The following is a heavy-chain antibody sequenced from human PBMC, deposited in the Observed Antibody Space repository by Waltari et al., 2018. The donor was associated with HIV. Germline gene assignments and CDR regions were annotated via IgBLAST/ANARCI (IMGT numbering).Heavy chain of an antibody. CDR1: GFTFNNYV. J-gene: IGHJ4*02. V-gene: IGHV3-23*04. CDR3: AKPYSESYYGTRYYFDY. D-gene: IGHD1-26*01. Sequence: EVQLVESGGGLVQPGGSLRLSCAASGFTFNNYVMTWVRQAPGKGLQWVSTMSVRGGSTYYADSVKGRFTISRDNSKNSLYLQMNSLRAEDTAVYYCAKPYSESYYGTRYYFDYWGQGTLATVSS. CDR2: MSVRGGST.